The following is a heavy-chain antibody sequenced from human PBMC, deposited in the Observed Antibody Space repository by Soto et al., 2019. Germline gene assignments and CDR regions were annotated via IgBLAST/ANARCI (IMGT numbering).Heavy chain of an antibody. Sequence: SETLSLTCDVDCWSFSGYYWSWVRQPPGEGLGWVWGIFHGGSPNYSPYLKSRVTISVDTSKTHSSLELSSATAADTAVYYCARPHYDSNTFYSFFDYWGQGTLVTVSS. CDR2: IFHGGSP. D-gene: IGHD3-22*01. V-gene: IGHV4-34*12. CDR1: CWSFSGYY. J-gene: IGHJ4*02. CDR3: ARPHYDSNTFYSFFDY.